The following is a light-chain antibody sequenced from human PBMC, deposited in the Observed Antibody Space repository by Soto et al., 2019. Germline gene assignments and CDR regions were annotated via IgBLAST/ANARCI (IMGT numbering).Light chain of an antibody. V-gene: IGKV3-20*01. CDR3: QQYGRSPWT. Sequence: NVLSPSPGTLSLSPGERVTLSGRASQSVSSSYLAWYQQKPGQAPRLLFYGASSRATGIPDRFSGSGSGTDFILTISRLEPDDFAVYYCQQYGRSPWTFGQGTKVDIK. CDR2: GAS. J-gene: IGKJ1*01. CDR1: QSVSSSY.